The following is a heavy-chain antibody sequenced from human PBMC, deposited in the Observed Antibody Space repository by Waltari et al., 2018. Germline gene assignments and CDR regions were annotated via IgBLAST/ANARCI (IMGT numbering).Heavy chain of an antibody. CDR3: ARDAHYDILTGYYIGGGY. CDR1: GFTFSSYE. D-gene: IGHD3-9*01. CDR2: ISSSGSTR. V-gene: IGHV3-48*03. Sequence: EVQLVESGGGLVQPGGSLRLSCAASGFTFSSYEMNWVRQAQGRGLEWVSYISSSGSTRDDADSVKGRFTISRDNAKNSLYLQMNSLRAEDTAVYYCARDAHYDILTGYYIGGGYWGQGTLVTVSS. J-gene: IGHJ4*02.